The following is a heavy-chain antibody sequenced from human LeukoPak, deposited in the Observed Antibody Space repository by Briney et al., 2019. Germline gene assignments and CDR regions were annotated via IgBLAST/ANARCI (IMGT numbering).Heavy chain of an antibody. J-gene: IGHJ4*02. V-gene: IGHV4-59*01. CDR1: GGSISSYY. Sequence: KPSETLSLTCTVSGGSISSYYWSWIRQPPGKGLEWIGYIYYSGSTNYNPPLKSRVTISVDTSKNQFSLKLSSVTAADTAVYYCARAPIWFGELSLYFDYWGQGTLVTVSS. CDR2: IYYSGST. D-gene: IGHD3-10*01. CDR3: ARAPIWFGELSLYFDY.